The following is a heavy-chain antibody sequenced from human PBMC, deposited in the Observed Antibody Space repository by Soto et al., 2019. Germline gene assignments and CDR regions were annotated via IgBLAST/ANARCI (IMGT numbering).Heavy chain of an antibody. D-gene: IGHD2-2*01. CDR2: IYYSGST. Sequence: QVQLQESGPGLVKPSQTLSLTCTVSGGSISSGGYYWSWIRQHPGKGLEWIGYIYYSGSTNYNPALMGRVTISVTPSKNQFPLKLSSLTAADTAVYYCARGYCSSTSCFDPWGQGTLVTVSS. CDR3: ARGYCSSTSCFDP. J-gene: IGHJ5*02. CDR1: GGSISSGGYY. V-gene: IGHV4-31*03.